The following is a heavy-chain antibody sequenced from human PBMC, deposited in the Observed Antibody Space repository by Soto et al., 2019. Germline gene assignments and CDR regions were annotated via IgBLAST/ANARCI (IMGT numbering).Heavy chain of an antibody. J-gene: IGHJ4*02. CDR3: STLSARIEEAGVAVPN. V-gene: IGHV4-4*02. Sequence: SVTLSLTCAMCGISVCITNWWSSVRQSPGTGLEWIGDIYHIGSTNYNPSLRRRVTISVDKSNNQFSLTLKYGTPADTAVSYCSTLSARIEEAGVAVPNRGQGTLVT. CDR2: IYHIGST. D-gene: IGHD2-15*01. CDR1: GISVCITNW.